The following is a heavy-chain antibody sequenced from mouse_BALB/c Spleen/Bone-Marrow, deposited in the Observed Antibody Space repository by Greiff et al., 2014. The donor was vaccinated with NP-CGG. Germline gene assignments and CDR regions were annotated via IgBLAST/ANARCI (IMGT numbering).Heavy chain of an antibody. J-gene: IGHJ2*01. D-gene: IGHD3-3*01. CDR3: ARRDGSYFDY. V-gene: IGHV1-54*01. CDR1: GYAFTNYL. CDR2: INPGSGGT. Sequence: VQLQQSGAELVRPGTSVKVSCKASGYAFTNYLIEWVKQRPGQSLEWIGMINPGSGGTNYNEKFKGKATLTADKSSSTAYMQLSSLTSDDSAVYCCARRDGSYFDYWGQGTTLTVSA.